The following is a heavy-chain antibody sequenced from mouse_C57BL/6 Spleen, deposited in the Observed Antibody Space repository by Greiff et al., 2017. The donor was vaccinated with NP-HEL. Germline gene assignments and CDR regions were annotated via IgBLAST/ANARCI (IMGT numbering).Heavy chain of an antibody. D-gene: IGHD3-2*02. CDR2: IDPNSGGT. CDR1: GYTFTSYW. V-gene: IGHV1-72*01. J-gene: IGHJ2*01. Sequence: VQLQQSGAELVKPGASVKLSCKASGYTFTSYWMHWVKQRPGRGLEWIGRIDPNSGGTKYNEKFKSKATLTVDKPSSTAYMQLSSLTSEDSAVYYCARSSGQLRLPFDYWGQGTTLTVSS. CDR3: ARSSGQLRLPFDY.